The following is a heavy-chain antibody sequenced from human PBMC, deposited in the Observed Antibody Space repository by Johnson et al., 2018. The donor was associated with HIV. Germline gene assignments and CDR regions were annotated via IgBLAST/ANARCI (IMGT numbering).Heavy chain of an antibody. CDR2: ISYDGSNK. Sequence: QVQLVESGGGVVQPWRSLRLSCAASGLTFSSYGMHWVRQAPGKGLEWVAVISYDGSNKYYADSVKGRFTISRDNSKNTLYLQMNSLRAEDTAVYYCARDRYYDSSGSHAFDIWGQGTMVTVSS. CDR1: GLTFSSYG. CDR3: ARDRYYDSSGSHAFDI. J-gene: IGHJ3*02. D-gene: IGHD3-22*01. V-gene: IGHV3-30*19.